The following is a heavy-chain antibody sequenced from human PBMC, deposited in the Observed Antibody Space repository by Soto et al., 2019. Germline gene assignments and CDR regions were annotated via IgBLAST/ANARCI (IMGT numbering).Heavy chain of an antibody. J-gene: IGHJ4*02. Sequence: LSLTCAASGFTFSSYWMSWVRQAPGKGLEWVANIKQDGSEKYYVDSVKGRFTIPRDNAKNSLYLQMNSLRAEDTAVYYCARVIIAVAIYFDYWGQGTLVTVSS. CDR1: GFTFSSYW. D-gene: IGHD6-19*01. CDR2: IKQDGSEK. V-gene: IGHV3-7*01. CDR3: ARVIIAVAIYFDY.